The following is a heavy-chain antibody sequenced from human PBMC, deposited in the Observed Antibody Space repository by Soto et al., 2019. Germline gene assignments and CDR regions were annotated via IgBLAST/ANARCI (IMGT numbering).Heavy chain of an antibody. V-gene: IGHV3-23*01. CDR2: ISGSGGST. CDR3: ALDRSNARPGAFDL. J-gene: IGHJ2*01. CDR1: GFTFSAYS. Sequence: EVQLLESGGGLVQPGGSLRLSCAASGFTFSAYSMSWVRQAPGKGLEWVSGISGSGGSTFYAVSVKGRFTISRDNSKNTLYLQMNSVRAEDTALYYCALDRSNARPGAFDLWGRGTLVTVSS. D-gene: IGHD2-8*01.